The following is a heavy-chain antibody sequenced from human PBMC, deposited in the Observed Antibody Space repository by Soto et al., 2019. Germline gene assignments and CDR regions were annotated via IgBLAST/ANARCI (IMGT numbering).Heavy chain of an antibody. Sequence: QVQLVESGGGVVQPGTSLRLSCVGSGFTFRSYVIHWVRQAPGKGLEWVALTSYDGSNKYYDDSVKGRFTISRDNSRNTVDLQMDSLGLEVTALDTCALWGTTGGLDGWGHGTLVSVSS. CDR2: TSYDGSNK. CDR1: GFTFRSYV. V-gene: IGHV3-30*19. D-gene: IGHD3-16*01. J-gene: IGHJ4*01. CDR3: ALWGTTGGLDG.